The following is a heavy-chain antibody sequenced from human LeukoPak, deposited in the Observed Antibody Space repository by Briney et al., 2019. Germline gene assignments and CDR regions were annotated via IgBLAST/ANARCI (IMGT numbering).Heavy chain of an antibody. CDR3: ARDYYDSSDLDY. J-gene: IGHJ4*02. V-gene: IGHV3-74*01. CDR1: GFTFSSYW. Sequence: GGSLRLSCAASGFTFSSYWMHWVRQAPGKGLVWVSRTNSDGSSTSYADSVKGRFTISRDNAKNTLYLQMNSLRAEDTAVYYCARDYYDSSDLDYWGQGTLVTVSS. CDR2: TNSDGSST. D-gene: IGHD3-22*01.